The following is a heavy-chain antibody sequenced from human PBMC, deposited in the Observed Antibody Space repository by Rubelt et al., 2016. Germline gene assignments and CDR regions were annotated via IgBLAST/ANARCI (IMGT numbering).Heavy chain of an antibody. J-gene: IGHJ4*02. CDR2: IYYSVST. CDR3: ATSKFSSNWFAY. D-gene: IGHD6-13*01. CDR1: GDSVSSNNYY. Sequence: QVQLQESGPGLVKPSETLSLTCTVSGDSVSSNNYYWSWVRQPPGKGLEWIGYIYYSVSTNLNPSLKSRLTMSVDTSKNQFSPKLNSVTAADTAVYYCATSKFSSNWFAYWGQGTLVTVSS. V-gene: IGHV4-61*01.